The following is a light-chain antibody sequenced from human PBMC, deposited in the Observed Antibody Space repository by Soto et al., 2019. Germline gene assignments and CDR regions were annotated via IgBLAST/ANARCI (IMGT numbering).Light chain of an antibody. CDR3: HQANSYPWT. Sequence: DIQMTQSPSSVSASVGDRVTIICRASQDIGTWLAWYQQKPGRTPKLLIYGASTLQSGDPSRFSGSGSGTEFTLTISSLQAEDFASYYCHQANSYPWTFGQGTTVEI. V-gene: IGKV1-12*01. CDR1: QDIGTW. J-gene: IGKJ1*01. CDR2: GAS.